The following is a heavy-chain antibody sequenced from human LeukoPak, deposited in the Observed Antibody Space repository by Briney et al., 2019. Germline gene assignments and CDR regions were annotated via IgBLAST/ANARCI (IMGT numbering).Heavy chain of an antibody. CDR2: ISSSGSNI. Sequence: GGSLRLSCAASGFTVSSYEINWARQAPGKGLEWVSYISSSGSNIYYADSVKGRFTISRDNVKSSVYLQMNSLRAEDTAVYYCARDGSSGYYFDYWGQGTPVTVSS. CDR1: GFTVSSYE. D-gene: IGHD3-22*01. J-gene: IGHJ4*02. CDR3: ARDGSSGYYFDY. V-gene: IGHV3-48*03.